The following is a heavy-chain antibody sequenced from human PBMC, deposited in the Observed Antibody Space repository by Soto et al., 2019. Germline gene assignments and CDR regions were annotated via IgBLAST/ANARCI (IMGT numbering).Heavy chain of an antibody. CDR3: AKVGPQYYYDSSGYYSTLYYFDY. J-gene: IGHJ4*02. CDR1: GFTFSSYA. V-gene: IGHV3-23*01. Sequence: EVQLLESGGGLVQPGGSLRLSCAASGFTFSSYAMSWVRQAPGKGLEWVSAISGSGGSTYYADSVKGRFTISRDNSKKTLYLQMSSLRAEDTAVYYCAKVGPQYYYDSSGYYSTLYYFDYWGQGTLVTVSS. CDR2: ISGSGGST. D-gene: IGHD3-22*01.